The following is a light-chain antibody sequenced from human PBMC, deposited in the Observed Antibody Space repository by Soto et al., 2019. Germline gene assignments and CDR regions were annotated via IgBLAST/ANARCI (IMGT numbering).Light chain of an antibody. V-gene: IGKV1-5*01. CDR2: DGY. J-gene: IGKJ2*01. CDR1: QTINSE. CDR3: QRYETDCRYT. Sequence: DIQMTQSPSTLSASVGDRVTITCPASQTINSELAWYQKKPGQAPKLLIFDGYNLESGVPSRFSGSGSGTEFTLSIGSLQPDDFASYYCQRYETDCRYTFGQGTKLEIK.